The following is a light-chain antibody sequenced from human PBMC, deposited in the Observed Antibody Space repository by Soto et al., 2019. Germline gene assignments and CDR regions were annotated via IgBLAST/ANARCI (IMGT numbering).Light chain of an antibody. Sequence: EIVLTQSPATLSLSPGERATLSCRARQSVSSYLAWYQQNPGQAPRLFIYAASKRATGIPARFSGSGSGTDFTLTISSLEPEDFAVYYCQQRSNWPPFTFGPGTKVDIK. CDR3: QQRSNWPPFT. V-gene: IGKV3-11*01. CDR1: QSVSSY. J-gene: IGKJ3*01. CDR2: AAS.